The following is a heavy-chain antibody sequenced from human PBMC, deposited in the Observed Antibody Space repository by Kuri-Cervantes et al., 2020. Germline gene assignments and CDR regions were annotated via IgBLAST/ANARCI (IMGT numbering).Heavy chain of an antibody. CDR1: GYTFTSYA. J-gene: IGHJ4*02. CDR2: ILPIFGTA. D-gene: IGHD1-26*01. Sequence: SVKVSCKAAGYTFTSYAISWVRPAPGQGLEWMGGILPIFGTANYAQKVQGRVTIPADESTSTAYMELSSLRSEDTAVYYCARSKLGEWDSGWGQGTLVTVSS. V-gene: IGHV1-69*13. CDR3: ARSKLGEWDSG.